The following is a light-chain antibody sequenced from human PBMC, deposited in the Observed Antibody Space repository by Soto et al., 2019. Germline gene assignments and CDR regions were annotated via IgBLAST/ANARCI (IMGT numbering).Light chain of an antibody. CDR2: SNN. CDR1: TSNIGSNT. CDR3: AARDDSLNIP. Sequence: QSVLTQPPSASGTPGQRVTISCSGSTSNIGSNTVNWYQQLPGTAPKLLIYSNNQRPSGVPDRFSGSKSGTSASLAISGHQSEDEADYYCAARDDSLNIPFGTGTKVTVL. V-gene: IGLV1-44*01. J-gene: IGLJ1*01.